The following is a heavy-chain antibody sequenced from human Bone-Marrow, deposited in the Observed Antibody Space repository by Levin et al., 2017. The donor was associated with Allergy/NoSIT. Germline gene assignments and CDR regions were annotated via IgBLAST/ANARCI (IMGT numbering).Heavy chain of an antibody. Sequence: PGGSLRLSCAASGLTFSDYTMNWVRQAPGKGLEWVAVISHDGNNVQYAESVKGRFTISRDNSKNMLYLQIDSLRPEDTAMYYCARDGCGKYCTTMRWVDYYDYYGMDVWGQGTTVTVSS. CDR1: GLTFSDYT. CDR2: ISHDGNNV. V-gene: IGHV3-30*04. J-gene: IGHJ6*02. D-gene: IGHD3-22*01. CDR3: ARDGCGKYCTTMRWVDYYDYYGMDV.